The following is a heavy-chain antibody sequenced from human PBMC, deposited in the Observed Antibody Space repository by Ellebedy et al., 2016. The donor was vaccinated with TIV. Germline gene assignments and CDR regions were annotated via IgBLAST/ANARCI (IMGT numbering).Heavy chain of an antibody. CDR2: TYYRSEWTN. J-gene: IGHJ6*02. CDR1: GDSVSSSSAA. V-gene: IGHV6-1*01. CDR3: ARGRPDYYAMDV. Sequence: LQTLSLTCAISGDSVSSSSAAWNWIRQSPSRGLEWLGRTYYRSEWTNDYAVSVESRITVNSDTSKNQFSLHLNSVTPEDTAVYYCARGRPDYYAMDVWGQGTTVTVSS.